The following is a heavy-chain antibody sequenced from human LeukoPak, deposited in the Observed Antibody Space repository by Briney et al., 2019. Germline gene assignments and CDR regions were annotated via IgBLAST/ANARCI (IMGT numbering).Heavy chain of an antibody. Sequence: ASVNVSCKVSGYTLTELSMHWVRQAPGKGLERMGGFDPEDGETIYAQKFQGRVTMTEDTSTDTAYMELSSLRSEDTAVYYCATVLVGSGQNWFDPWGQGTLVTVSS. CDR3: ATVLVGSGQNWFDP. CDR2: FDPEDGET. D-gene: IGHD1-26*01. V-gene: IGHV1-24*01. J-gene: IGHJ5*02. CDR1: GYTLTELS.